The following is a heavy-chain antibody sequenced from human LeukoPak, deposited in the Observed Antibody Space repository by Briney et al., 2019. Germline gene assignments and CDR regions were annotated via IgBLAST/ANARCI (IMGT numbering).Heavy chain of an antibody. Sequence: PGGSLRLSCAASGFTVSGYYMNWVRQAPGKGLEWVSVIYSDGSAYYADSVKGRFTISRDNSKNTLHLQMNSLRAEDTAVYYCARGKVETGRYFYYYMGVWGKGTTVTVSS. J-gene: IGHJ6*03. CDR1: GFTVSGYY. CDR2: IYSDGSA. D-gene: IGHD4-23*01. CDR3: ARGKVETGRYFYYYMGV. V-gene: IGHV3-53*01.